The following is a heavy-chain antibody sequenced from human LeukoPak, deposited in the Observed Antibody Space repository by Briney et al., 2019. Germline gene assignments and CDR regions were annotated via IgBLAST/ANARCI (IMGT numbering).Heavy chain of an antibody. CDR3: AGLPIGAVAASDYYYYYGMDV. J-gene: IGHJ6*02. CDR2: IYYSGST. D-gene: IGHD6-19*01. Sequence: SETLSLTCTVSGGSISSSSYYWGWIRQPPGKGLEWIGSIYYSGSTYYNPSLKSRVAISVDTSKNQFSLKLSSVTAADTPVYYCAGLPIGAVAASDYYYYYGMDVWGQGTTVTVSS. V-gene: IGHV4-39*01. CDR1: GGSISSSSYY.